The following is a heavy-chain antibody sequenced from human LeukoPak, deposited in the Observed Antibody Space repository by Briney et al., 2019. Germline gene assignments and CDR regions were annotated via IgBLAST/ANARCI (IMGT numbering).Heavy chain of an antibody. V-gene: IGHV3-53*01. CDR1: GLTVSSEY. CDR3: ARVLSGSLDY. D-gene: IGHD1-26*01. Sequence: GGSLRLSCAASGLTVSSEYMSWVRQAPGQGLEWVSVIFNDGITYYADSVKGRFTISRDNSENTLFLHMDSLRAADTAVYFCARVLSGSLDYWGQGTLVTVSS. CDR2: IFNDGIT. J-gene: IGHJ4*02.